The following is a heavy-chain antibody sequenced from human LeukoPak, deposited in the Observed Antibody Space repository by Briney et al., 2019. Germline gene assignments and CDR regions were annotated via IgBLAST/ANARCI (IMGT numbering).Heavy chain of an antibody. CDR2: IYHTGST. D-gene: IGHD3-10*01. J-gene: IGHJ6*03. Sequence: PSETLSLTCTVSDYSISSDYYWGWIRQPPGKGLEWVGNIYHTGSTYYNPSLRSRVTISGDTSKNQFSLNLTSVTAADTALYYCARVHFYYYYMDVWGKGTTVTVSS. CDR1: DYSISSDYY. CDR3: ARVHFYYYYMDV. V-gene: IGHV4-38-2*02.